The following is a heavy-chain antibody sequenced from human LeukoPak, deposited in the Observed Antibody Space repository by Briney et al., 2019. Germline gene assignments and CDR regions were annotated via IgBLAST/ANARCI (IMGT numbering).Heavy chain of an antibody. J-gene: IGHJ4*02. Sequence: GGSLRLSCTASGFTFSTYSMKWVRQAPGKGLEWVSYISDSSAMYYADSVRGRFTISRENDKNSLFLQMNSLRAEDTAVYYCARDGGYSGYDADCWGQGTLVTVSS. V-gene: IGHV3-48*01. CDR2: ISDSSAM. D-gene: IGHD5-12*01. CDR1: GFTFSTYS. CDR3: ARDGGYSGYDADC.